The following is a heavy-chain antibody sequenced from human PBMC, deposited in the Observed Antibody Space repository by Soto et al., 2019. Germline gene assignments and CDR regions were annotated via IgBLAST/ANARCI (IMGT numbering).Heavy chain of an antibody. V-gene: IGHV3-30*03. CDR2: ISYDGSNK. CDR3: AIEDDYGHRRKAFDI. D-gene: IGHD4-17*01. Sequence: PGGSLRLSCAASGFTFSSYGMHWVRQAPGKGLEWVAVISYDGSNKYYADSVKGRFTISRDNSKNTLYLQMNSLRAEDTAVYYCAIEDDYGHRRKAFDIWGQGTMVTVSS. CDR1: GFTFSSYG. J-gene: IGHJ3*02.